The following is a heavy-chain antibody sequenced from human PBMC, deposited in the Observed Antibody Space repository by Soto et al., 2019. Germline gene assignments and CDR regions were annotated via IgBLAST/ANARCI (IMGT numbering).Heavy chain of an antibody. CDR3: AADYRVAAGEDYGMDV. CDR2: ISAYNGNT. Sequence: ASVKVSCKASGYTFTSYGISWVRQAPGQGLEWMGWISAYNGNTNYAQKLQGRVTITRDMSTSTAYMELSSLRSEDTAVYYCAADYRVAAGEDYGMDVWGQGTTVTVSS. D-gene: IGHD6-13*01. V-gene: IGHV1-18*01. CDR1: GYTFTSYG. J-gene: IGHJ6*02.